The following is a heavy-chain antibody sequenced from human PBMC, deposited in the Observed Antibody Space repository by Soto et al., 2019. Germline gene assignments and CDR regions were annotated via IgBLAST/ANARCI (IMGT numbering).Heavy chain of an antibody. V-gene: IGHV1-8*01. CDR2: MNPNSGNT. CDR1: GYTFTSYD. Sequence: QVQLVQSGAEVKKPGASVKVSCKASGYTFTSYDINWVRQATGQGLEWMGWMNPNSGNTGYAQKFQGRVTMTRNTSISTAYMELSSLRSEDTAVYYCARRFSSSYGHGIGYWGQGTLVTVSS. D-gene: IGHD5-18*01. J-gene: IGHJ4*02. CDR3: ARRFSSSYGHGIGY.